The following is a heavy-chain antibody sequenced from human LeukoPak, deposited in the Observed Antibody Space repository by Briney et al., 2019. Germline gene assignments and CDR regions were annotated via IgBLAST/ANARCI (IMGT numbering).Heavy chain of an antibody. D-gene: IGHD3-22*01. CDR1: GGSISSYY. Sequence: SETLSLTCTVSGGSISSYYWSWIRQPPGKGLEWIGYIYYSGSTNYNPSLKSRVTISVDTSKNQFSLKLSSVTAADTAVYYCARVGDYYDSSSPLWFDPWGQGTLVTVSS. J-gene: IGHJ5*02. V-gene: IGHV4-59*01. CDR3: ARVGDYYDSSSPLWFDP. CDR2: IYYSGST.